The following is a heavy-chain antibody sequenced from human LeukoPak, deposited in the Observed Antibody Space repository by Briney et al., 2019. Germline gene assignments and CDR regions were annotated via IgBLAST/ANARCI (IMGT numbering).Heavy chain of an antibody. CDR3: ARGAGAGPYYHYSGMDV. CDR1: GFTFTNYA. J-gene: IGHJ6*02. D-gene: IGHD6-19*01. CDR2: VSGNAVRT. Sequence: GGSLRLSCAASGFTFTNYAMSWVRQAPGKGLEWFSAVSGNAVRTYYADSVKGRFTISRDNSRYMIYLQMTSLRIEDTAIYYCARGAGAGPYYHYSGMDVWGQGTTVTVSS. V-gene: IGHV3-23*01.